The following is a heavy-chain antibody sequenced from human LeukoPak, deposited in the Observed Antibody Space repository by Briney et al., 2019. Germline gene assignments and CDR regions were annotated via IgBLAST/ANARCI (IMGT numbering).Heavy chain of an antibody. D-gene: IGHD2-2*01. CDR2: INPNSGGT. J-gene: IGHJ4*02. CDR3: ARDLKRYCFSTSCYSVASEY. V-gene: IGHV1-2*02. Sequence: ASVKVSCKASGYTFTGYYMHWVRQAPGQGLEWMGWINPNSGGTNYAQKFQGRVTMTRDTSTSTAFMELRSLRSDDTAVYYCARDLKRYCFSTSCYSVASEYWGQGTLVTVSS. CDR1: GYTFTGYY.